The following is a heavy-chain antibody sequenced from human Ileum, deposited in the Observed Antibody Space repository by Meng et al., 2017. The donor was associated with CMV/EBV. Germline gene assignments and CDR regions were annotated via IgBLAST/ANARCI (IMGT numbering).Heavy chain of an antibody. CDR1: GGSISSGDYY. D-gene: IGHD3-22*01. V-gene: IGHV4-30-4*01. J-gene: IGHJ4*02. CDR3: ARGEVVTIFDY. Sequence: CNVSGGSISSGDYYWSWVRQPPGKGLEWIGYIYYSGSTYYNPSLKSRVTISVDTSKNQFSLKLSSVTAADTAVYYCARGEVVTIFDYWGQGTLVTVSS. CDR2: IYYSGST.